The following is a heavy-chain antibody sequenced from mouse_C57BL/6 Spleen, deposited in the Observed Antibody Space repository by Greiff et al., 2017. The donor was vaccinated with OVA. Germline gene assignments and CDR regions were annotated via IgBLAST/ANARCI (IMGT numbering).Heavy chain of an antibody. CDR2: INPYNGGT. V-gene: IGHV1-19*01. J-gene: IGHJ2*01. Sequence: DVQLQESGPVLVKPGASVKMSCKASGYTFTDYYMNWVKQSHGKSLEWIGVINPYNGGTSYNQKFKGKATLTVDKSSSTAYMELNSLTSEDSAVYYCAAGSNYLDYWGQGTTLTVSS. CDR3: AAGSNYLDY. CDR1: GYTFTDYY. D-gene: IGHD5-1*01.